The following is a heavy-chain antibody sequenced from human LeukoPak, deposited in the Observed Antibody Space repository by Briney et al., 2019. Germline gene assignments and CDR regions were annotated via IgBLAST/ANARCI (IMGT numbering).Heavy chain of an antibody. D-gene: IGHD6-13*01. J-gene: IGHJ6*03. CDR1: GFTFSSYG. V-gene: IGHV3-30*18. Sequence: GGSLRLSCAASGFTFSSYGMHWVRQAPGKGLEWVAVISYDGSNKYYADSVKGRFTISRDNSKNTLYLQMNSLRAEDTAVYYCAKVSGAAAGTPSSAYYYYYYMDVWGKGTTVTISS. CDR2: ISYDGSNK. CDR3: AKVSGAAAGTPSSAYYYYYYMDV.